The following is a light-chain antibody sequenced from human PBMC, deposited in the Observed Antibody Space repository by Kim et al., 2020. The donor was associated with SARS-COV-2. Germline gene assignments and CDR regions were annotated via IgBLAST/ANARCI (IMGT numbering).Light chain of an antibody. CDR2: GAS. CDR3: QQYVT. Sequence: TLSLSPGERATLSCRASQSVSSSYLAWYQQKPGQAPRLLIYGASSRATGIPDRFSGSGSGTDFTLTISRLEPEDFAVYYCQQYVTFGQGTKVDI. V-gene: IGKV3-20*01. J-gene: IGKJ1*01. CDR1: QSVSSSY.